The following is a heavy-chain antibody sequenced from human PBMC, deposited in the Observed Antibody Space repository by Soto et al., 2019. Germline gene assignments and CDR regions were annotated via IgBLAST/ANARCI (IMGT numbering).Heavy chain of an antibody. Sequence: ASVKVSCKASVGTFSIYAISWVRQAPGQGLEWMGWISAYNGNTNYAQKLQGRVTMTTDTSTSTAYMELRSLRSDDTAVYYCARDPRGYSGYDSSGLDYWGQGTLVTVSS. V-gene: IGHV1-18*01. CDR2: ISAYNGNT. J-gene: IGHJ4*02. D-gene: IGHD5-12*01. CDR1: VGTFSIYA. CDR3: ARDPRGYSGYDSSGLDY.